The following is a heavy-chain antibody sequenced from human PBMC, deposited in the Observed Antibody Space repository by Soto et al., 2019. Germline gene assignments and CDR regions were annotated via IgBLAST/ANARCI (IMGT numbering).Heavy chain of an antibody. V-gene: IGHV1-69*01. CDR2: IIPIFGTA. D-gene: IGHD3-3*01. CDR3: ARVSSYYDFWSAYSREKAYYYYGMDV. Sequence: KGSGKECRTYATSWQQQTPGQGLEWMGGIIPIFGTANYAQKFQGRVTITADESTSTAYMELSSLRSEDTAVYYCARVSSYYDFWSAYSREKAYYYYGMDVWGQGTTVTVSS. CDR1: GKECRTYA. J-gene: IGHJ6*02.